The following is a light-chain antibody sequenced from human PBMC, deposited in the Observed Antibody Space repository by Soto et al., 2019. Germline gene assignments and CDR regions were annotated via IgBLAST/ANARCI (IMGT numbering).Light chain of an antibody. CDR1: QSISSW. Sequence: DIQMTQSPSTLSASVGDRVTTTCRASQSISSWLAWYQQKPGKAHKLLIYDASSLESGVPSRFSGSGSGTEFTLTSSSLQPVDFSTYYCQQYNSYLFGPGTKVDIK. CDR3: QQYNSYL. V-gene: IGKV1-5*01. CDR2: DAS. J-gene: IGKJ3*01.